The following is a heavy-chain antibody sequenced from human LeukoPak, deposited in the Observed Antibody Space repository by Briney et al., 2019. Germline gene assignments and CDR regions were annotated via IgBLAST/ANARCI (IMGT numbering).Heavy chain of an antibody. CDR1: GFTFDDYA. D-gene: IGHD6-6*01. CDR2: ISWNSGNI. Sequence: GGSLRFSCVASGFTFDDYAMHWVRQAPGKGLEWVSSISWNSGNIGYADSVKGRFTISRDNAKNSLYLQMDSLRAEDMALYYCTKDRGKYSSSSGLDYWGQGTLVTVSS. CDR3: TKDRGKYSSSSGLDY. V-gene: IGHV3-9*03. J-gene: IGHJ4*02.